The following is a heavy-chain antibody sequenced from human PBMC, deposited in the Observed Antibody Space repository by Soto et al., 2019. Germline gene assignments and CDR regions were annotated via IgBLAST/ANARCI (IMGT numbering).Heavy chain of an antibody. CDR2: ISWNSGSI. CDR1: GFTFDDYA. V-gene: IGHV3-9*01. CDR3: AKAAAGSIYYYYYMDV. J-gene: IGHJ6*03. D-gene: IGHD6-13*01. Sequence: EVQLVESGGGLVQPGRSLRLSCAASGFTFDDYAMHWVRQAPGKGLEWVSGISWNSGSIGYADSVKGRFTISRDNAKNSLYLQMNCLRAEDTALYYCAKAAAGSIYYYYYMDVWGKGTTVTVSS.